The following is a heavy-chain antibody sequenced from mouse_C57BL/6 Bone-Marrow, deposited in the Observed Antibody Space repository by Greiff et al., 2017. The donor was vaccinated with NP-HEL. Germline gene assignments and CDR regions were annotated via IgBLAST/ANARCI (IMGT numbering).Heavy chain of an antibody. CDR2: ISYDGSN. D-gene: IGHD4-1*01. CDR3: ARVHWGFDY. CDR1: GYSITSGYY. Sequence: EVKLVESGPGLVKPSQSLSLTCSVTGYSITSGYYWNWIRQFPGNKLEWMGYISYDGSNNYNPSLKNRISITRDTSKNQFFLTLNSVTTEDTATYYCARVHWGFDYWGQGTTLTVSS. V-gene: IGHV3-6*01. J-gene: IGHJ2*01.